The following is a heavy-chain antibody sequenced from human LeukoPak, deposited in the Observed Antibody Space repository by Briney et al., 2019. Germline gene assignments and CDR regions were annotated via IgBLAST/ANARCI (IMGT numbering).Heavy chain of an antibody. Sequence: GGSLRLSCAASGFTFSSYWVHWVRQAPGKGLVWVSRINSDGSSTSYADSVKGRFTISRDNAKNTLYLQMNSLRAEDTAVYYCARGVPGNAYVYWGQGTLVTVSS. CDR1: GFTFSSYW. D-gene: IGHD4-23*01. J-gene: IGHJ4*02. CDR3: ARGVPGNAYVY. CDR2: INSDGSST. V-gene: IGHV3-74*01.